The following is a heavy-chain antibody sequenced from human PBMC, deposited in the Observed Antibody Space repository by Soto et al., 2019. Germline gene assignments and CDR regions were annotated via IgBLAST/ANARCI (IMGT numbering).Heavy chain of an antibody. J-gene: IGHJ6*02. CDR1: GYTFTSYD. V-gene: IGHV1-8*01. CDR2: MNSNSGNT. CDR3: ARWPDGYYYDGMDV. Sequence: QAQPVQSGAEVKKPGSSVKVSCKASGYTFTSYDINWVRQATGQGLEWMGWMNSNSGNTGYAQQFQGRVTMTRNTSISTAYMELSSLRFEDTAVYYCARWPDGYYYDGMDVWGQGTTVTVSS.